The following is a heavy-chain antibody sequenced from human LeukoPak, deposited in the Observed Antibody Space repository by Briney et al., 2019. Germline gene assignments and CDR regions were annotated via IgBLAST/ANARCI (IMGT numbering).Heavy chain of an antibody. CDR2: IYYSGST. D-gene: IGHD5-18*01. Sequence: SETLSLTCTVSGGSVSSGSYYWSWIRQPPGKGLEWIGYIYYSGSTNYNPSLKSRVTISVDTSKNLFSLKLGSVTAADTAVYYCARDGRDTAMVPYYFDYWGQGTLVTVSS. V-gene: IGHV4-61*01. CDR3: ARDGRDTAMVPYYFDY. J-gene: IGHJ4*02. CDR1: GGSVSSGSYY.